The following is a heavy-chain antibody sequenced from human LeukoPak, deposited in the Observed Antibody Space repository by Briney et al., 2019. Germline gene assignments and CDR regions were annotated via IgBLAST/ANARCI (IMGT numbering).Heavy chain of an antibody. D-gene: IGHD3-9*01. V-gene: IGHV3-23*01. Sequence: GGSLRLSCAASGFTFSSYGMHWVRQAPGKGLEWVSAISGSGGSTYYADSVKGRFTISRDNSKNTLYLQMNSLRAEDTAVYYCAKGHYDILTGYYVYYYYYMDVWGKGTTVTVSS. CDR2: ISGSGGST. CDR1: GFTFSSYG. CDR3: AKGHYDILTGYYVYYYYYMDV. J-gene: IGHJ6*03.